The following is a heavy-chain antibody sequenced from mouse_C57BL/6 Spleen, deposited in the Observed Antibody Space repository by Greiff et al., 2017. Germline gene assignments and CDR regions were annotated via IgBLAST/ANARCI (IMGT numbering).Heavy chain of an antibody. Sequence: EVKLMESGPELVKPGDSVKISCKASGYSFTGYFMNWVMQSHGKSLEWIGRINPYNGDTFYNQKFKGKATLTVDKSSSTAHMELRSLTSEDSAVYYCARRDEGFAYWGQGTLVTVSA. CDR2: INPYNGDT. J-gene: IGHJ3*01. V-gene: IGHV1-20*01. CDR1: GYSFTGYF. CDR3: ARRDEGFAY. D-gene: IGHD3-3*01.